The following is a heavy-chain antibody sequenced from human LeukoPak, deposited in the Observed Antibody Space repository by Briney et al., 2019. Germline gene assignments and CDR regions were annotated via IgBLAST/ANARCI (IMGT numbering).Heavy chain of an antibody. CDR1: GFTFSSYG. J-gene: IGHJ3*02. CDR2: IRYDGSNK. CDR3: AKDIREYSSSSGAFDI. D-gene: IGHD6-6*01. Sequence: GGSLRLSCAASGFTFSSYGMHWVRQAPGKGLEWVAFIRYDGSNKYYADSVKGRFTISRDNSKNTLYLQMNSLRAEDTAVYYCAKDIREYSSSSGAFDIWGQGTMVTVSS. V-gene: IGHV3-30*02.